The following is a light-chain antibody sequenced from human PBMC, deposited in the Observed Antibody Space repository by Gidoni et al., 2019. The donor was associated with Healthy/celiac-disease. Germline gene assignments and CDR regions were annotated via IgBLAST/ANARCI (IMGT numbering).Light chain of an antibody. CDR1: QGISNF. CDR2: AAS. J-gene: IGKJ2*01. V-gene: IGKV1-NL1*01. Sequence: DIQMTQSPSSLSASVGDRVTITCRASQGISNFLAWYQQKPGKAPKLLLYAASRLESGVPSRFSGSGSWTDYTLTIISLQPEDFATYYCQQYYSTPPYTFGQGTKLEIK. CDR3: QQYYSTPPYT.